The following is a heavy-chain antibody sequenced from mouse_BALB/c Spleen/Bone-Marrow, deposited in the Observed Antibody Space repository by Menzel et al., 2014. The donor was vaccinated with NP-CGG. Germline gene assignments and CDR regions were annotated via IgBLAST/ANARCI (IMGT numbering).Heavy chain of an antibody. J-gene: IGHJ4*01. CDR1: GFPFSSYG. Sequence: EVMLVESGGGLVQPGGSLKLSCAASGFPFSSYGMSWVRQTPDKRLELVATINSNGGSTYYPDSVKGRFTISRDNAKNTLYLQMSSLKSEDSAMFYCARDPTYYYGMDYWGQGTSVTVSS. CDR3: ARDPTYYYGMDY. V-gene: IGHV5-6-3*01. CDR2: INSNGGST.